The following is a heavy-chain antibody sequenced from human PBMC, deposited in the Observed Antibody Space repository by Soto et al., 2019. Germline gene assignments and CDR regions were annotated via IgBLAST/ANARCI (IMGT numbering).Heavy chain of an antibody. D-gene: IGHD5-12*01. Sequence: EVQLVESGGGLVQPGGSLKLSCAASGFTFSGSAMHWVRQASGKGLEWVGRIRSKANSYATAYAASVKGRFTISRDDSKSTAYLQMNSLKTEDTAVYYCTRPGVATIKGFDYWGQGTLVTVSS. CDR2: IRSKANSYAT. J-gene: IGHJ4*02. CDR1: GFTFSGSA. CDR3: TRPGVATIKGFDY. V-gene: IGHV3-73*02.